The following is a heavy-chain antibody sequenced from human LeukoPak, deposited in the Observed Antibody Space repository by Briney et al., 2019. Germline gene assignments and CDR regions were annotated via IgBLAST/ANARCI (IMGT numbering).Heavy chain of an antibody. Sequence: ASVKVSCRASGYTFTSYGISWVRQAPGQGLEWMGWISAYNGNTNYAQKFQGRVTTTEDTSTDTAYMELSSLRSEDTAVYYCATVHSACSSTSCHHFDHWGQGTLVTVSS. J-gene: IGHJ4*02. D-gene: IGHD2-2*01. CDR3: ATVHSACSSTSCHHFDH. CDR1: GYTFTSYG. V-gene: IGHV1-18*01. CDR2: ISAYNGNT.